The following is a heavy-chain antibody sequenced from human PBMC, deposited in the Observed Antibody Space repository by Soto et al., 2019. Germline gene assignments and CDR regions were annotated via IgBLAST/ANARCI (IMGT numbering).Heavy chain of an antibody. J-gene: IGHJ6*03. CDR1: GGSISSGGYY. CDR3: ARQIGYYYHMDV. CDR2: IYYSGST. V-gene: IGHV4-31*02. Sequence: PSETLSLTCTVSGGSISSGGYYWSWIRQHPGKGLEWIGYIYYSGSTYYNPSLKSRVTISVDTSKNQFSLKLSSVTAADTAVYYCARQIGYYYHMDVWGKGTTVTVSS.